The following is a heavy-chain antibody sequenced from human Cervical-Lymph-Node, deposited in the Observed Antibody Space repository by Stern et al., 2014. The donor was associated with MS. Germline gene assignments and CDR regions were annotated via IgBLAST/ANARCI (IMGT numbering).Heavy chain of an antibody. V-gene: IGHV4-61*02. CDR1: GGSISGGDFY. CDR3: ARDRLYDTVWYQWYFDL. CDR2: VYARGSP. D-gene: IGHD3-16*01. J-gene: IGHJ2*01. Sequence: QLQLQESGPGLVKPSQTLSLTCTVSGGSISGGDFYWSWIRQPAGKGLEWIGRVYARGSPVYIPSLRSGVTMSVDTSRNQFPLRLTSVTAADTAVYYCARDRLYDTVWYQWYFDLWGRGTLVTVSS.